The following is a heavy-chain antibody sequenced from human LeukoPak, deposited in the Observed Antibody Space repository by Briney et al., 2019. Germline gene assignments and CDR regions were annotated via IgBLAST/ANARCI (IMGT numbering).Heavy chain of an antibody. CDR2: ISSSSSDK. CDR3: ARGSGWLTDY. Sequence: GGSLRLSCAASGFTFSSYSMNWVRQARGKGLEWVSFISSSSSDKHYADSVKGRFTVSRDNAKNSLYLQMDSLRAEDTAVYYCARGSGWLTDYWGQGTLVTVSS. D-gene: IGHD6-19*01. J-gene: IGHJ4*02. V-gene: IGHV3-21*01. CDR1: GFTFSSYS.